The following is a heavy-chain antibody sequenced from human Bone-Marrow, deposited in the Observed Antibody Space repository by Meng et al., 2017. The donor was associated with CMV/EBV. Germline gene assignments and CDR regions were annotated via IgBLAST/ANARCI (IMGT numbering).Heavy chain of an antibody. Sequence: GESLKISCAASGFTFSSYSMNWVRQAPGKGLEWVSSISSSSSYIYYADSVKGRFTISRDNAKNPLYLQMNGLRAEDTAVYYCARDNLFDYGGNQKGDYWGQGTLVTVSS. V-gene: IGHV3-21*01. J-gene: IGHJ4*02. D-gene: IGHD4-23*01. CDR2: ISSSSSYI. CDR1: GFTFSSYS. CDR3: ARDNLFDYGGNQKGDY.